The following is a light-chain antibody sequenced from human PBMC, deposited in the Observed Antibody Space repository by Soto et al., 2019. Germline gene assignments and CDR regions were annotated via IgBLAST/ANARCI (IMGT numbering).Light chain of an antibody. Sequence: SALTQPPSASGSPGQSVTISCTGTKSDIGVYDFVSWYQHHPGKAPRLIIYEVVQRPSGVPDRFSGSKSGNTASLTVSGLQAVDEADYFCKSYAGSNTYVFGSGTKVTVL. CDR3: KSYAGSNTYV. CDR2: EVV. J-gene: IGLJ1*01. V-gene: IGLV2-8*01. CDR1: KSDIGVYDF.